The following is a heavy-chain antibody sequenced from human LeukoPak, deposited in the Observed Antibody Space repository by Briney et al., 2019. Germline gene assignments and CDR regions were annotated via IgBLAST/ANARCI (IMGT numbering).Heavy chain of an antibody. CDR3: AKLESRRQIVRIIDH. D-gene: IGHD6-6*01. CDR2: ISYDGSNK. Sequence: GGSLRLSCAASGFTFSSYAMHWVRQAPGKGLEWVAVISYDGSNKYYADSVKGRFTISRDNSKNTFYAQMNGLRAEDTAVYYCAKLESRRQIVRIIDHWGQGTLVTVSS. CDR1: GFTFSSYA. V-gene: IGHV3-30-3*01. J-gene: IGHJ5*02.